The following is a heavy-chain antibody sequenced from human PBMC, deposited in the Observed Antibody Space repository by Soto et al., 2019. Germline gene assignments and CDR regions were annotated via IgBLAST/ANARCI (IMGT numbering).Heavy chain of an antibody. D-gene: IGHD3-10*01. CDR2: IYYSGST. CDR3: ARDLEGSGWGLGYYYYGMDV. J-gene: IGHJ6*02. V-gene: IGHV4-31*03. CDR1: GGSISSGGYY. Sequence: SETLSLTCTVSGGSISSGGYYWSWIRQHPGKGLEWIGYIYYSGSTYYNPSLKSRVTISVDTSKNQFSLKLSSVTAADTAVYYCARDLEGSGWGLGYYYYGMDVWGQGTTVTVSS.